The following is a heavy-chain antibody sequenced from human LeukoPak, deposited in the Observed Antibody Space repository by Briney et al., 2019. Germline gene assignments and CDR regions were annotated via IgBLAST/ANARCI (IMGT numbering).Heavy chain of an antibody. V-gene: IGHV3-43*02. J-gene: IGHJ4*02. D-gene: IGHD6-19*01. Sequence: GGSLRLSCAASGFTFGDSAMHWVREPPGKGLQWVSLISADGSSTYYADSVKGRFPVSRDNSKNSLYLQLNSLRTEDTAFYYCAKGPFFDYSSGWYPGYWGQGTLVTVSS. CDR1: GFTFGDSA. CDR2: ISADGSST. CDR3: AKGPFFDYSSGWYPGY.